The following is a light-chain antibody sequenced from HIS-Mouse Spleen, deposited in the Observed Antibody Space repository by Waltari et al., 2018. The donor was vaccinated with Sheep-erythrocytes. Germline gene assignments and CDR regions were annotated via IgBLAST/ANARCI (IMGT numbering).Light chain of an antibody. Sequence: QSALTQPRSVSGSPGQSVTISCTGTSRDVGGDNYVSWYQQHPGKAPRLMIYDVSKRSSGVPDRFSGSKSGNTASLTISGLQAEDEADYYCCSYAGSYTFVFGTGTKVTVL. CDR3: CSYAGSYTFV. CDR2: DVS. J-gene: IGLJ1*01. V-gene: IGLV2-11*01. CDR1: SRDVGGDNY.